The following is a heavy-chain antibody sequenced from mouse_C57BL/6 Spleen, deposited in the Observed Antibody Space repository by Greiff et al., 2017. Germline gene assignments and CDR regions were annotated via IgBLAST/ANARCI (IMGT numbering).Heavy chain of an antibody. CDR1: GYTFTDYE. CDR3: TRYNDYDDGYAMDY. D-gene: IGHD2-4*01. CDR2: IDPETGGT. V-gene: IGHV1-15*01. J-gene: IGHJ4*01. Sequence: QVQLQQSGAELVRPGASVTLSCKASGYTFTDYEMHWVKQTPVHGLEWIGAIDPETGGTAYNQKFKGKAILTADKSSSTAYMELRSLTSEDSAVYYCTRYNDYDDGYAMDYWGQGTSVTASS.